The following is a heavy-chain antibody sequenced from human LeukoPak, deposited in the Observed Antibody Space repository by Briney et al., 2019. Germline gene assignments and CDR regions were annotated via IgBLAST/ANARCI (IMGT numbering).Heavy chain of an antibody. CDR1: GFTVSSNY. V-gene: IGHV3-66*01. CDR3: ARAAYHDHLTVTTAYYFDY. D-gene: IGHD4-17*01. Sequence: PGGSLRLSCAASGFTVSSNYMSWVRQAPGKGLEWVSVIYSGGSTYYADSVKGRFTISRDNSKNTLYLQMNSLRAEDTAVYYCARAAYHDHLTVTTAYYFDYWGQGTLVTVSS. J-gene: IGHJ4*02. CDR2: IYSGGST.